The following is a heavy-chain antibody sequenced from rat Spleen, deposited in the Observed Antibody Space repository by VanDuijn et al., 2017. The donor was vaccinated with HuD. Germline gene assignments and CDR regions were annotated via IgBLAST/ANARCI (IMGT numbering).Heavy chain of an antibody. CDR3: TTDPLTNLDA. J-gene: IGHJ4*01. CDR1: GFTFSNYY. CDR2: ISYDGSST. V-gene: IGHV5-20*01. D-gene: IGHD3-8*01. Sequence: EVQLVESGGGLVQPGRSLKLSCAASGFTFSNYYMAWVRQAPTKGLEWVAFISYDGSSTYYRDSVKGRFTISRDNAKSTLYLQMDSLRSEDTATYYCTTDPLTNLDAWGQGASVTVSS.